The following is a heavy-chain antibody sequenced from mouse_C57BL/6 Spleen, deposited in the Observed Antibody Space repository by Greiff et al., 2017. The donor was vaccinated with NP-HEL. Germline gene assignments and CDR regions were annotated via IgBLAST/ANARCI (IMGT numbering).Heavy chain of an antibody. Sequence: EVQGVESGGGLVKPGGSLKLSCAASGFTFSSYAMSWVRQTPEKRLEWVATISDGGSYTYYPDNVKGRFTISRDNAKNNLYLQMSHLKSEDTAMYYCASNYEDAMDYWGQGTSVTVSS. V-gene: IGHV5-4*01. CDR2: ISDGGSYT. CDR1: GFTFSSYA. D-gene: IGHD2-1*01. J-gene: IGHJ4*01. CDR3: ASNYEDAMDY.